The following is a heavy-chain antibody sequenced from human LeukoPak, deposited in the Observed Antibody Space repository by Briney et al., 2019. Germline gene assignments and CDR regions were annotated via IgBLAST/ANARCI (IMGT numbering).Heavy chain of an antibody. Sequence: ASVKVSCKASGYTFTNYAIHWVRQAPGRSLEWMGWINPNSGGTNYAQKFQGRVTMTRDTSISTAYMELSRLRSDDTAVYFCARDSGSLLASDYWGQGTLVTVSS. J-gene: IGHJ4*02. D-gene: IGHD1-26*01. CDR2: INPNSGGT. CDR3: ARDSGSLLASDY. CDR1: GYTFTNYA. V-gene: IGHV1-2*02.